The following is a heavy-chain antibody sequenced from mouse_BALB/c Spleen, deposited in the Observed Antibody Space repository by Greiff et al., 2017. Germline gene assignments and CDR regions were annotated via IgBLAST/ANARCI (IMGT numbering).Heavy chain of an antibody. D-gene: IGHD2-3*01. CDR2: ISSGGGST. V-gene: IGHV5-12-1*01. CDR1: GFTFSGYT. Sequence: EVKLVESGGGLVKPGGSLKLSCAASGFTFSGYTMPWVRQTPEKRLEWVATISSGGGSTYYPDTVKGRFTISRDTATNTLYLQMSSLKSEDTAMYYCARIYDGYYFDYWGQGTTLTVSS. J-gene: IGHJ2*01. CDR3: ARIYDGYYFDY.